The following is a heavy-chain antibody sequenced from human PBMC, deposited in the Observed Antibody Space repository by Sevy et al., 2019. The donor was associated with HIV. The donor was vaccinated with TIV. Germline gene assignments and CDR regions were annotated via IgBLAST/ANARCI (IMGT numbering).Heavy chain of an antibody. CDR1: GFTFSSYG. CDR3: ANLGIGTFDYYDSSGYYYAPIDY. Sequence: GGSLRLSCAASGFTFSSYGMHWVRQAPGKGLEWVAFIRYDGSNKYYADSVKGRFTISRDNSKNTLYLQMNSLRAEDTALYYCANLGIGTFDYYDSSGYYYAPIDYWGQGTLVTVSS. D-gene: IGHD3-22*01. CDR2: IRYDGSNK. J-gene: IGHJ4*02. V-gene: IGHV3-30*02.